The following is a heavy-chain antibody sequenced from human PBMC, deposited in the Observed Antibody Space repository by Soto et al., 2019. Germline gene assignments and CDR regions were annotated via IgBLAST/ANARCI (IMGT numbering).Heavy chain of an antibody. V-gene: IGHV4-31*03. D-gene: IGHD6-13*01. CDR1: GGSISSGGYY. Sequence: SSETLSLTCTVSGGSISSGGYYWSWIRQHPGKGLEWIGYIYYSGGTYYNPSLKSRVTISVDTSKNQFYLKLSSVTAADTAVYYCARATSIAAGFVPWGQGTLVTVSS. CDR2: IYYSGGT. CDR3: ARATSIAAGFVP. J-gene: IGHJ5*02.